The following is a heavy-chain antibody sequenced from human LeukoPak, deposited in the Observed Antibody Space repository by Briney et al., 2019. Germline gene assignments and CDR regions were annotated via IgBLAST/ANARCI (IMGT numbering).Heavy chain of an antibody. J-gene: IGHJ6*03. CDR2: INYSGNT. V-gene: IGHV4-39*02. CDR1: GGSISSGSYY. Sequence: SETLSLTCTVSGGSISSGSYYWGWIRQPPGKGPEWIGSINYSGNTYYNPSLKSRVTISVDTSKTHFSLKLSSVTAADTAMYYCARGLGGASYYIDVWGRGTTVTISS. CDR3: ARGLGGASYYIDV. D-gene: IGHD3-9*01.